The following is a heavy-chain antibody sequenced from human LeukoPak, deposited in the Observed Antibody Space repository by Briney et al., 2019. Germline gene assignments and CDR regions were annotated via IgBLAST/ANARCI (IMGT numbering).Heavy chain of an antibody. Sequence: SETLSLTCTVSGGSISNFYWSWIRQPAGKGLEWIGRIYSSGRTTFNPSLKSRVTISVDTSKNQFSLKLSSVTAADTAVYYCARHPADYGDFPDYWGQGTLVTVSS. CDR2: IYSSGRT. CDR1: GGSISNFY. J-gene: IGHJ4*02. V-gene: IGHV4-4*07. CDR3: ARHPADYGDFPDY. D-gene: IGHD4-17*01.